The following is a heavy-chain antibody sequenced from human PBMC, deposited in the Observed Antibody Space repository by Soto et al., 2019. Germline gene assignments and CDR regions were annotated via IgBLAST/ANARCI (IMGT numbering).Heavy chain of an antibody. Sequence: PVGSLSLSCAASGFTFSSCSMNWVRQAPGKWLEWVSSISSSSSYIYYADSVKGRFTISRDNAKNSLYLQMNSLRAEDTAVYYCARALTLPPGGYYYGMEVGAQGTTVTV. CDR2: ISSSSSYI. V-gene: IGHV3-21*01. CDR1: GFTFSSCS. D-gene: IGHD3-16*01. J-gene: IGHJ6*02. CDR3: ARALTLPPGGYYYGMEV.